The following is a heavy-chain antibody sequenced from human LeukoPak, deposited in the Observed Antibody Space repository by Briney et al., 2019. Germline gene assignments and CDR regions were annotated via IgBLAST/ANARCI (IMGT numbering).Heavy chain of an antibody. Sequence: QAGGSLRLSCAAVALTLTSYAVGWVRQAPGKGLEWVSSISGSGGSTYSADSVKGRFTISRDNSKNTLYLQMNGLRAADTSLYSFDICRSCTSDICHGDFDYWGQGTLVTVSS. J-gene: IGHJ4*02. V-gene: IGHV3-23*01. CDR2: ISGSGGST. CDR1: ALTLTSYA. D-gene: IGHD2-8*01. CDR3: DICRSCTSDICHGDFDY.